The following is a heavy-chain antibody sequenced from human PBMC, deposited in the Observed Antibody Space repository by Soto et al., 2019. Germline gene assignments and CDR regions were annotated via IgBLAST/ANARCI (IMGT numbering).Heavy chain of an antibody. Sequence: GGSLRLSCAASGFTFSSYAMSWVRQAPGKGLEWVSAISGSGGSTYYADSVKGRFTISRDNSKNTLCLQMNSLRAEDTAVYYCAKGFRQLDQAMDVWGQGTTVTVSS. V-gene: IGHV3-23*01. J-gene: IGHJ6*02. D-gene: IGHD6-6*01. CDR2: ISGSGGST. CDR3: AKGFRQLDQAMDV. CDR1: GFTFSSYA.